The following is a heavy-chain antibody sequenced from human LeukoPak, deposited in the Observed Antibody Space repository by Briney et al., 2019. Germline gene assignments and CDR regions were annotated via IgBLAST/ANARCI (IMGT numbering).Heavy chain of an antibody. J-gene: IGHJ5*02. CDR2: ISSSSAII. V-gene: IGHV3-48*04. D-gene: IGHD3-22*01. CDR1: EFTFSSYS. CDR3: VRVYISSYAADL. Sequence: GGSLRLSCAASEFTFSSYSIDWVRQAPGKGLEWISYISSSSAIIDFADSVKGRFTVSRDNARNSVYLQMNSLRAEDTAVYYCVRVYISSYAADLWGQGTLVTVSS.